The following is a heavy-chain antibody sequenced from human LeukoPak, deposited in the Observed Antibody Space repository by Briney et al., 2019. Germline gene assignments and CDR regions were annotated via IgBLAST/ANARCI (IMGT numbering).Heavy chain of an antibody. J-gene: IGHJ4*02. CDR2: INPNSGGT. CDR1: GYTFTGYY. D-gene: IGHD3-10*01. V-gene: IGHV1-2*02. Sequence: VASVKVSCKASGYTFTGYYMHWVRQAPGQGLEWMGWINPNSGGTNYAQKFQGRVTMTRDTSISTAYMELSRLRSDDTAVYYCARDYYGSGTNDYWGQGTLVTVSS. CDR3: ARDYYGSGTNDY.